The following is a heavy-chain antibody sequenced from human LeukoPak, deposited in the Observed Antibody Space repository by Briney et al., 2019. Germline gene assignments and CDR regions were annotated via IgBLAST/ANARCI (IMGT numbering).Heavy chain of an antibody. D-gene: IGHD3-10*01. CDR2: ISSSGSTI. J-gene: IGHJ6*03. CDR1: GFTFSDYY. CDR3: ARETYYYGSGSYYNLGYYYYMDV. V-gene: IGHV3-11*04. Sequence: PGGSLRLSCAASGFTFSDYYMSWIRQAPGKGLEWVSYISSSGSTIYYADSVKGRFTISRDNAKNSLYLQMNSLRAEDTAVYYCARETYYYGSGSYYNLGYYYYMDVWGKGTTVTISS.